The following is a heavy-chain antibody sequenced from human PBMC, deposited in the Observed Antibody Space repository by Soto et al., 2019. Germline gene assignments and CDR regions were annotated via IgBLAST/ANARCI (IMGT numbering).Heavy chain of an antibody. Sequence: EVQLLESGGGLVQPGGSLRLSCAASGFTFSSYDMSWVRQAPGKGLEWVSGISDSGGSTNYADSVKGRFTISRDNSKNTLYLQVNSLRAEDTAVYYCARVSVENYYDSSGPQNYWGKGTLVTVSS. D-gene: IGHD3-22*01. V-gene: IGHV3-23*01. CDR1: GFTFSSYD. CDR3: ARVSVENYYDSSGPQNY. J-gene: IGHJ4*02. CDR2: ISDSGGST.